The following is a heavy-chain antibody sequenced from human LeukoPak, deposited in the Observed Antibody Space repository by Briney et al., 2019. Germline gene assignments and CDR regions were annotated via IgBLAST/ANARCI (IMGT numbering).Heavy chain of an antibody. CDR1: GLTSSSHT. CDR3: AKGWMDV. Sequence: GGSLRLSCAASGLTSSSHTMSWVRQAPGKGLEWVSSITSSSSYMYYTDSVKGRFTISRDNAKNSLYLQMNSLTVEDTAVYYCAKGWMDVWGQGTTVTVSS. V-gene: IGHV3-21*01. J-gene: IGHJ6*02. CDR2: ITSSSSYM.